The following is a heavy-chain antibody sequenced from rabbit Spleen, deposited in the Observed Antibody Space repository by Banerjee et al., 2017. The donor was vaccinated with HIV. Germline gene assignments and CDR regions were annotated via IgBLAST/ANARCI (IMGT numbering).Heavy chain of an antibody. J-gene: IGHJ4*01. V-gene: IGHV1S45*01. CDR3: ARAVGFPGTGYDSFNL. CDR1: GFSFSSSYY. D-gene: IGHD8-1*01. Sequence: QEQLEESGGDLVKPEGSLTLTCTASGFSFSSSYYMYWVRQAPGKGLEWIGCIYAGDGNTYYASWAKGRFTISMTSSTTVDLKMTSLTAADTATYFCARAVGFPGTGYDSFNLWGPGTLVTVS. CDR2: IYAGDGNT.